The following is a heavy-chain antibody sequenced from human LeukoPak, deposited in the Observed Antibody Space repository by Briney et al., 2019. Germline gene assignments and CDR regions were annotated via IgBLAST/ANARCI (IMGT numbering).Heavy chain of an antibody. CDR1: GFTFSSYS. CDR2: ISSSSSTI. CDR3: ARETAAAGLV. J-gene: IGHJ4*02. Sequence: GSLRLYCAASGFTFSSYSMSWVRQAPGKGLEWVSYISSSSSTIYYADSVKGRFTISRDNAKDSLYLQMNSLRAEDTAVYYCARETAAAGLVWGQGTLVTVSS. V-gene: IGHV3-48*01. D-gene: IGHD6-13*01.